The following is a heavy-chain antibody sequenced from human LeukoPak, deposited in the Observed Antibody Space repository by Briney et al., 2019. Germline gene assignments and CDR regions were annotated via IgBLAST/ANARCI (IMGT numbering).Heavy chain of an antibody. CDR1: GFTFSSYW. Sequence: GGSLRLSCAASGFTFSSYWMSWVRQAPGKGLVWVATVKLDGSEKYYVDSVKGRFTISRDNAKNSLYLQMNSLRAEDTAVYYCARDLEQLGVFDNWGQGTMVTVSS. CDR3: ARDLEQLGVFDN. D-gene: IGHD1/OR15-1a*01. J-gene: IGHJ3*02. CDR2: VKLDGSEK. V-gene: IGHV3-7*01.